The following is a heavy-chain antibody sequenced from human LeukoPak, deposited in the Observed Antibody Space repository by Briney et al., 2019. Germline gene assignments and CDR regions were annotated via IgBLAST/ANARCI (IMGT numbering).Heavy chain of an antibody. V-gene: IGHV1-8*02. CDR1: GYTFTSYD. J-gene: IGHJ3*02. D-gene: IGHD3-10*01. Sequence: ASVKVSCKASGYTFTSYDINWVRQATGQGLEWMGWMNPNSGNTGYAQKFQGRVTLTRDTSISTAYMELSRLRSDDTAVYYCARSTMVRGVINAFDIWGQGTMVTVSS. CDR2: MNPNSGNT. CDR3: ARSTMVRGVINAFDI.